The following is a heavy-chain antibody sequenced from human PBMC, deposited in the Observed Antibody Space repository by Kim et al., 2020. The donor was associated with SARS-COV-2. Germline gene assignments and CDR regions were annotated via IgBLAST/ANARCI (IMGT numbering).Heavy chain of an antibody. CDR1: GGSISGSSHY. D-gene: IGHD3-16*01. Sequence: SETLSLTCSVSGGSISGSSHYWGWVRQPPGKGLEWIGSIYYSGTTYYNSSLEGRVTISVDTSNNQFSLRLSSVTAADAAVYSCRRRGPYYAMGIWGQGTMVTVSS. V-gene: IGHV4-39*01. CDR2: IYYSGTT. J-gene: IGHJ6*02. CDR3: RRRGPYYAMGI.